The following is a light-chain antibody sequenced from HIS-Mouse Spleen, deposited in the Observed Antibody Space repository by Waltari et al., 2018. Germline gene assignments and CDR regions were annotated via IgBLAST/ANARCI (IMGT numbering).Light chain of an antibody. Sequence: QSALTQPRSVSGSPGQSVTISCTGTSSDVGGYNYVSWYQQHPGQAPTLMIYDVSKRPSGVPDRFSGSKSGNTASLTISGLQAEDEADYYCCSYAGSYTLVFGGGTKLTVL. CDR1: SSDVGGYNY. V-gene: IGLV2-11*01. CDR3: CSYAGSYTLV. J-gene: IGLJ2*01. CDR2: DVS.